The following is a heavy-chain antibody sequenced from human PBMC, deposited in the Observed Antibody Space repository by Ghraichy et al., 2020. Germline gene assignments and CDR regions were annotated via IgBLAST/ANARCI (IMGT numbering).Heavy chain of an antibody. CDR3: AKYRVVATIQDFDY. CDR1: GFTFSSYA. CDR2: ISGSGGST. V-gene: IGHV3-23*01. Sequence: GESLNISCAASGFTFSSYAMSWVRQAPGKGLEWVSAISGSGGSTYYADSVKGRFTISRDNSKNTLYLQINSLRAEDTAVYYCAKYRVVATIQDFDYWGQGTLVTVSS. D-gene: IGHD5-12*01. J-gene: IGHJ4*02.